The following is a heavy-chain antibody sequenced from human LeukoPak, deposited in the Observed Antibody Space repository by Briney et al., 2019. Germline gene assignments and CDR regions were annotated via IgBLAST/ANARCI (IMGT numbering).Heavy chain of an antibody. CDR2: ISSNGGST. V-gene: IGHV3-64*01. CDR3: ARGYDSSGYPAAFDY. Sequence: QSGGSLRLSCAASGFTFSSYAMHWVRQAPGKGLEYVSAISSNGGSTYYANSVKGRFTISRDNSKNTLHLQMGSLRAEDMAVYYCARGYDSSGYPAAFDYWGQGTLVTVSS. CDR1: GFTFSSYA. D-gene: IGHD3-22*01. J-gene: IGHJ4*02.